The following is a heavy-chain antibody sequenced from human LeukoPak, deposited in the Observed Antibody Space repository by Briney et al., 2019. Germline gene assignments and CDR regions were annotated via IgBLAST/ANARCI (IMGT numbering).Heavy chain of an antibody. Sequence: GGSLRLSCATSGFTFDDYGMSWVRQAPGEGLEWVSGINWNVGSTGYADSVKGRFSISRDSAKNALYLQMNSLRAEDTALYYCASGVVAANYFDYWGQGTLVTVSS. J-gene: IGHJ4*02. CDR1: GFTFDDYG. CDR2: INWNVGST. V-gene: IGHV3-20*04. D-gene: IGHD2-15*01. CDR3: ASGVVAANYFDY.